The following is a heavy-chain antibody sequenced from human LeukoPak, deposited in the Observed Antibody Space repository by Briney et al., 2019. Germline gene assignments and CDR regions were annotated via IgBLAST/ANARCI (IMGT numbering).Heavy chain of an antibody. CDR1: GYTFTSYG. J-gene: IGHJ4*02. Sequence: ASVKVSCKASGYTFTSYGISWVRQAPGQGLEWMGRIIPILGIANYAQKFQGRVTITADKSTSTAYMELSSLRSEDTAVYYCAREAQLRPFDYWGQGTLVTVSS. V-gene: IGHV1-69*04. CDR2: IIPILGIA. CDR3: AREAQLRPFDY. D-gene: IGHD3-10*01.